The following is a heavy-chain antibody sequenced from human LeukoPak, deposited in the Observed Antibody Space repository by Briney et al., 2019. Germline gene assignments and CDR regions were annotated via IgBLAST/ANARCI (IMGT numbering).Heavy chain of an antibody. J-gene: IGHJ4*02. CDR3: AKDRGY. CDR2: IGGSGGST. CDR1: GFTFSTFA. Sequence: GGSLRLSCAASGFTFSTFAMTWVRQAPGKGLEWVSAIGGSGGSTYYADSVKGRFTVSRDNSKNTLYLQMNSLSAEDTAVYYCAKDRGYWGQGTLVTVSS. V-gene: IGHV3-23*01.